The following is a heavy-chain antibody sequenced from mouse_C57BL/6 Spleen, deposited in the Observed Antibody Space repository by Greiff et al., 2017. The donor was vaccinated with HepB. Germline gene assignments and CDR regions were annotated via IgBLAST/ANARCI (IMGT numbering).Heavy chain of an antibody. J-gene: IGHJ4*01. V-gene: IGHV1-52*01. D-gene: IGHD2-2*01. Sequence: VQLQQPGAELVRPGSSVKLSCKASGYTFTSYWMHWVKQRPIQGLEWIGNIDPSDSETHYNQKFKDKATLTVDKSSSTAYMQLSSLTSEDSAVYYCARYGYYDAMDYWGQGTSVTVFS. CDR3: ARYGYYDAMDY. CDR1: GYTFTSYW. CDR2: IDPSDSET.